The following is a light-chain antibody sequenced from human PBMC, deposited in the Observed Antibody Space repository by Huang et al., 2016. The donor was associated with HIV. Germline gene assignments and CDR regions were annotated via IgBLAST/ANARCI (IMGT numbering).Light chain of an antibody. Sequence: EIVLTQSPGTLFLSPGERATLSCRASQSVSSIYLAWYQQKPGQAPRLLIYGASYRATGVQDRFSGGGSGTDFTRTISILEPEDLAVYYCQQYGTSRIFTFGPGTRVDIK. J-gene: IGKJ3*01. V-gene: IGKV3-20*01. CDR3: QQYGTSRIFT. CDR1: QSVSSIY. CDR2: GAS.